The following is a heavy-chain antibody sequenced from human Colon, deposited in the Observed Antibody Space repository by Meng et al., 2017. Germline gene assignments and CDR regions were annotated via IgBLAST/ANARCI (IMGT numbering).Heavy chain of an antibody. D-gene: IGHD3-22*01. J-gene: IGHJ4*02. CDR1: GCSIRRSDW. V-gene: IGHV4-4*02. Sequence: QVPLEASGPGLVKPSEALSLTCAVSGCSIRRSDWWSWVRQPPGKGLEWIGETSHSGSTNYSPSLKSRVTISLDKSKNQLSLKLNSVTAADTAVYYCASSDYYRSDYWGQGTLVTVSS. CDR3: ASSDYYRSDY. CDR2: TSHSGST.